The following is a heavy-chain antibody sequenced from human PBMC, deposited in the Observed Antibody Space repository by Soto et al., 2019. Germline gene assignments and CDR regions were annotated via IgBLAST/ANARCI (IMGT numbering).Heavy chain of an antibody. J-gene: IGHJ4*02. CDR1: GGTFSSYA. D-gene: IGHD3-22*01. CDR3: ARAPDYYDSSGYRPLSD. CDR2: IIPIFGTA. Sequence: QVQLVQSGAEVKKPGSSVKVSCKASGGTFSSYAISWVRQAPGQGLEWMGGIIPIFGTANYAQKFQGRVTITADESTSTAYMELSILRSEDTAVYYCARAPDYYDSSGYRPLSDWGQGTLVTVSS. V-gene: IGHV1-69*12.